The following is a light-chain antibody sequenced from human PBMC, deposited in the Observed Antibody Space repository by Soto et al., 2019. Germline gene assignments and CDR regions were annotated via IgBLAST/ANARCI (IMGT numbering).Light chain of an antibody. CDR1: SSDVGGYNY. Sequence: QSVLTQPRSVSRSPGQSVTISCAGTSSDVGGYNYVSWYQQYPGKAPKLMISDVSKRPSGVPDRFSGSKSGNTASLTISGLQAEDEADYYCCSYAGTYTPVVFGGGTKLTVL. J-gene: IGLJ2*01. CDR3: CSYAGTYTPVV. CDR2: DVS. V-gene: IGLV2-11*01.